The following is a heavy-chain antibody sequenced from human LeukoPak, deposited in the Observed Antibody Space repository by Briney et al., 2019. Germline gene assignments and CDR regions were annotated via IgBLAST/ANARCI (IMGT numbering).Heavy chain of an antibody. D-gene: IGHD2-15*01. J-gene: IGHJ1*01. Sequence: SETLSLTCTVSGGSISSGGYYWSWIRQPPGKGLEWIGYIYYSGSTNYNPSLKSRVTISVDRSKNQFSLKLSSVTAADTAVYYCATTGSREYFQHWGQGTLVTVSS. CDR2: IYYSGST. CDR3: ATTGSREYFQH. V-gene: IGHV4-61*08. CDR1: GGSISSGGYY.